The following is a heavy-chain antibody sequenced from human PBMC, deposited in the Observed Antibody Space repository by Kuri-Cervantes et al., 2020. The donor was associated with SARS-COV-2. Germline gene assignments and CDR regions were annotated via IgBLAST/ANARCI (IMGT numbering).Heavy chain of an antibody. CDR1: GGTFSSYA. D-gene: IGHD5-18*01. J-gene: IGHJ2*01. Sequence: SVKVSCKASGGTFSSYAISWVRQAPGQGLEWMGGIIPIFGIANYAQKFQGRVTITADKSTSTAYMEQSSLRSEDTAVHYCARGGGYSYGYVLGAYFDLWGRGTLVTVSS. CDR2: IIPIFGIA. V-gene: IGHV1-69*10. CDR3: ARGGGYSYGYVLGAYFDL.